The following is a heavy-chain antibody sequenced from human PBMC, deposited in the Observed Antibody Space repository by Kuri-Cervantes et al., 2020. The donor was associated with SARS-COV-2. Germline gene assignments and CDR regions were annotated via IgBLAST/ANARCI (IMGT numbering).Heavy chain of an antibody. CDR1: GFTFSSYA. V-gene: IGHV3-23*03. CDR2: IYSGGSSL. D-gene: IGHD3-22*01. CDR3: AKDQDYYGSSGQFDY. Sequence: GGSLRLSCAASGFTFSSYAMSWVRQAPGKGLEWVSVIYSGGSSLYYADSVKGRFTISRDNSKNTLYLQMNSLRAEDTAVYYCAKDQDYYGSSGQFDYWGQGTLVTVSS. J-gene: IGHJ4*02.